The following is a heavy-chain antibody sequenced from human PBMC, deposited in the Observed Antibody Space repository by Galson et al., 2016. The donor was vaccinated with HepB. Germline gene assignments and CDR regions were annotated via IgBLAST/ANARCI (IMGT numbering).Heavy chain of an antibody. CDR3: ARDTTVTTSVNYYGMDV. CDR1: GGSISSSSYY. V-gene: IGHV4-39*07. Sequence: LSLTCTVSGGSISSSSYYWGWIRQPPGKGLEWIGSIYYSGGTYYNPSLKSRVTISVDTSKNQFSLKLSSVTAADTAVYYCARDTTVTTSVNYYGMDVWGQGTTVTVSS. CDR2: IYYSGGT. D-gene: IGHD4-17*01. J-gene: IGHJ6*02.